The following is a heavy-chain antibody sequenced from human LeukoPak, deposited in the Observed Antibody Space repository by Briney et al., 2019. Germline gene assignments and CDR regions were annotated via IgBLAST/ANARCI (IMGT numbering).Heavy chain of an antibody. CDR1: GGSISNYY. J-gene: IGHJ3*02. CDR3: ARDLYPKRLWFGELYEADHAFDI. V-gene: IGHV4-59*01. CDR2: IYYSGST. Sequence: MPSETLSLTCTVSGGSISNYYWSWIRQPPGKGLGWLGYIYYSGSTNYNPSLKSRVTISIDTSKNQFSLKLSSVTAADTAVYYCARDLYPKRLWFGELYEADHAFDIWGQGTMVTVSS. D-gene: IGHD3-10*01.